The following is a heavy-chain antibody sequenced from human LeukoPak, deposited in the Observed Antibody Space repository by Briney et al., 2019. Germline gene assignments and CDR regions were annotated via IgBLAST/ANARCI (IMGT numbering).Heavy chain of an antibody. Sequence: GGSLRLSCAASGFTFSSYWMSWVRQAPGKGLEWVANIKQDGSKKYYVDSVRGRFTISRDNNKNSLYLQMNSLRTEDSALYYCAKDIDYGGDFGPLFDSWGQGALVTVSS. CDR3: AKDIDYGGDFGPLFDS. V-gene: IGHV3-7*03. J-gene: IGHJ4*02. D-gene: IGHD4-23*01. CDR2: IKQDGSKK. CDR1: GFTFSSYW.